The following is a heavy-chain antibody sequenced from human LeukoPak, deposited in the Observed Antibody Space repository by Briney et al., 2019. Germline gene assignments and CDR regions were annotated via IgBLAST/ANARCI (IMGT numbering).Heavy chain of an antibody. CDR1: GGSISSGTYS. J-gene: IGHJ5*02. CDR2: IFHSGST. Sequence: SQTLSLTCAVSGGSISSGTYSWTWIRQPPGKGLEWIGYIFHSGSTYYNPSLKNRVTISVDRSKNQFSLKLTSVTAADSAVYYCTREGDYYGSGSPGSFDPWGQGTLVTVSS. CDR3: TREGDYYGSGSPGSFDP. D-gene: IGHD3-10*01. V-gene: IGHV4-30-2*01.